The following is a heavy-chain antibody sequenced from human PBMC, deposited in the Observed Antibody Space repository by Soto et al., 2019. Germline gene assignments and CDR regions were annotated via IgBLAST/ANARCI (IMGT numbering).Heavy chain of an antibody. V-gene: IGHV4-39*01. CDR3: AREENGDKFDY. J-gene: IGHJ4*02. D-gene: IGHD4-17*01. CDR2: IYYSGTT. CDR1: GGSISSSRYY. Sequence: SETLSLTCAVSGGSISSSRYYWAWIRQPPGKGLEWLGSIYYSGTTYYNPSLKSRVTISVDTSKNQFSLKLSSVTAADTAVYYCAREENGDKFDYWGQGTLVTVSS.